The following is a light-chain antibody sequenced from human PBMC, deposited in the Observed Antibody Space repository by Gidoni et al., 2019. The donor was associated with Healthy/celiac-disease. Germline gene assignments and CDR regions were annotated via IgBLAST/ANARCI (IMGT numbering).Light chain of an antibody. CDR3: QQYNNWPPYT. V-gene: IGKV3-15*01. CDR1: QSVSSN. J-gene: IGKJ2*01. CDR2: GAA. Sequence: EIVMTQSPATLSVSPGERATLSCRASQSVSSNLAWYQQKPGQAPRRLIYGAATRATGIPARFSGSGYGKEFTLTISSLQSEDFAVYYCQQYNNWPPYTFXQXTKLEIK.